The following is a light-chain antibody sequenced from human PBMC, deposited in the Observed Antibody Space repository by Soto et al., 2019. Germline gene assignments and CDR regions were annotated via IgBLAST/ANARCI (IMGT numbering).Light chain of an antibody. CDR3: QQYHNGRPWT. CDR2: GAS. CDR1: QSVSSN. J-gene: IGKJ1*01. Sequence: EVVMTQSPATLSVSPGERATLSCRASQSVSSNLAWYQQKPGQAPRLLIYGASTRATGIPARFSGSGSGKEFTLNIRSLQSKDLAVDYGQQYHNGRPWTFCQGNKVEIK. V-gene: IGKV3-15*01.